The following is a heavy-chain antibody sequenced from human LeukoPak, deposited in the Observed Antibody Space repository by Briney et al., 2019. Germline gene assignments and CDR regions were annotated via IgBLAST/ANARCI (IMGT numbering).Heavy chain of an antibody. CDR1: GFTFSNYC. D-gene: IGHD2-21*01. CDR2: ISSTSEYV. V-gene: IGHV3-21*01. J-gene: IGHJ6*03. CDR3: ARVPLDIILLYYMDV. Sequence: GGPLRLSCAASGFTFSNYCMHWLPQAPGEALEGVASISSTSEYVLHSDSLQGRFSISRDNARDSLFLEMNSLRAEDTAIYYCARVPLDIILLYYMDVWGKGTTVTVSS.